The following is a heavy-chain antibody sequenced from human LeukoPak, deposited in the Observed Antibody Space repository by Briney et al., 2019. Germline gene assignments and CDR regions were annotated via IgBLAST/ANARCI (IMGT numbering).Heavy chain of an antibody. D-gene: IGHD3-22*01. CDR2: LWADGSKT. V-gene: IGHV3-33*01. CDR1: GFTLSHYG. J-gene: IGHJ2*01. CDR3: ARDADTSAFYWFFDL. Sequence: GGSLRLSCTASGFTLSHYGMSWVRQAPDKGLESVALLWADGSKTSYPDSMKGRFTISRDISRNTLYLQINSLTAEDTALYYCARDADTSAFYWFFDLWGRGTLVTVSS.